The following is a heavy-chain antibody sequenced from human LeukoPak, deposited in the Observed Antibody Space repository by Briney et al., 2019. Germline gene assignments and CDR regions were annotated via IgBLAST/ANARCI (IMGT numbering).Heavy chain of an antibody. J-gene: IGHJ4*02. V-gene: IGHV3-21*01. CDR3: ATETIGRHYDY. D-gene: IGHD1-14*01. Sequence: GGSLRLSCTASGFTFSSCGFNWVRQAPGKGLEWVSSIGPTGTDRYYADSVRGRFTISRDNAKNSMYLQMDSLRDEDTAVYYCATETIGRHYDYWGQGTLLTVSS. CDR2: IGPTGTDR. CDR1: GFTFSSCG.